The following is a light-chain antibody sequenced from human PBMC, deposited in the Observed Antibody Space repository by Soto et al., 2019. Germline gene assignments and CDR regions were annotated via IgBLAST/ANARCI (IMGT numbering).Light chain of an antibody. CDR1: QGIRSY. CDR3: QQLSSYPIT. CDR2: TAS. J-gene: IGKJ5*01. Sequence: DIQLTQSPSFLSASVGDRVTITCRASQGIRSYAAWYQQKPGKAPNLLIYTASALQGGVPSRFSGSGSGTEFPLTSSSPQHEDCAIYYCQQLSSYPITFGQGTRLEIK. V-gene: IGKV1-9*01.